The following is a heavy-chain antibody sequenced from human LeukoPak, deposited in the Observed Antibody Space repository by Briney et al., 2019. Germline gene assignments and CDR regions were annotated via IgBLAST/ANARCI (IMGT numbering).Heavy chain of an antibody. Sequence: GSSVKVSCKASGGTFSSYAISWVRQAPGQGLEWMGGIIPIFGTANHAQKFQGRVTITADESTSTAYMELSSLRSEDTAVYYCARASDVWGSYRYFRVLDPWGQGTLVTVSS. D-gene: IGHD3-16*02. J-gene: IGHJ5*02. V-gene: IGHV1-69*01. CDR1: GGTFSSYA. CDR3: ARASDVWGSYRYFRVLDP. CDR2: IIPIFGTA.